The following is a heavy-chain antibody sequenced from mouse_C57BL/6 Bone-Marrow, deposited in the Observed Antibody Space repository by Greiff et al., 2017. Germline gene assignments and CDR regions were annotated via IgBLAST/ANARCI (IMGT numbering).Heavy chain of an antibody. V-gene: IGHV14-4*01. CDR3: TTLNWDEDY. Sequence: VQLQQSGAELVRPGASVKLSCTASGFNIKDDYMHWVKQRPEQGLEWIGWIDPENGDTEYASKFQDKATITADTSSNTAYLQLSSLTSEDTAVYYCTTLNWDEDYWGQGTTLTVSS. D-gene: IGHD4-1*01. J-gene: IGHJ2*01. CDR1: GFNIKDDY. CDR2: IDPENGDT.